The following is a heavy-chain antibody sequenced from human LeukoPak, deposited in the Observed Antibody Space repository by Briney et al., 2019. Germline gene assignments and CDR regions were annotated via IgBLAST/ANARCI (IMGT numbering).Heavy chain of an antibody. V-gene: IGHV3-7*01. Sequence: GGSLRLSCAASGFTFSSYAMSWVRQVPGKGLEWVANINEDGSVQDYVDSVRGRFTISRDNAKNSVYLQMNSLRVEDTAVYYCASRESSMARSHWGQGTLVTVSS. CDR1: GFTFSSYA. D-gene: IGHD3-10*01. CDR2: INEDGSVQ. J-gene: IGHJ4*02. CDR3: ASRESSMARSH.